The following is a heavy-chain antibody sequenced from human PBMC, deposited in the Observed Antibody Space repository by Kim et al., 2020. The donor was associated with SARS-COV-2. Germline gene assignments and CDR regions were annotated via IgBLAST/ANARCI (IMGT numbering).Heavy chain of an antibody. V-gene: IGHV4-39*07. J-gene: IGHJ6*02. CDR3: ARGDDTPSVYYGMDV. CDR1: GGSISSSSYY. D-gene: IGHD1-1*01. CDR2: IYYSGST. Sequence: SETLSLTCTVSGGSISSSSYYWGWIRQPPGKGLEWIGSIYYSGSTYYNPSLKSRVTISVDTSKNQFSLKLSSVTAADTAVYYCARGDDTPSVYYGMDVWGQGTTVTVSS.